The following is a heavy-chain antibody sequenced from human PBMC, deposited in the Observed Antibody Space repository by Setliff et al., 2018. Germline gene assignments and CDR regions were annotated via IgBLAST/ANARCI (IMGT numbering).Heavy chain of an antibody. J-gene: IGHJ4*02. CDR2: ISYSGST. CDR1: GVSVSGYL. Sequence: SETLSLTCSVSGVSVSGYLWSWIRQPPGKPLEWIGYISYSGSTNYNPSLKTRVSISEDTSRNQISLRLLSVSAADTAVYFCARDGAGHTESWKGHFGYWGQGTEVTVSS. V-gene: IGHV4-59*02. D-gene: IGHD1-1*01. CDR3: ARDGAGHTESWKGHFGY.